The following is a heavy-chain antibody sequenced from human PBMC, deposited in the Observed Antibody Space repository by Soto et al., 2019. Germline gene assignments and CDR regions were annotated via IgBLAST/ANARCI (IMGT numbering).Heavy chain of an antibody. V-gene: IGHV1-46*01. CDR3: ARWGNTIFGVVIGGLRGMDV. CDR1: GYTFTSYY. J-gene: IGHJ6*02. D-gene: IGHD3-3*01. Sequence: QVQLVQSGAEVKKPGASVKVSCKASGYTFTSYYMHWVRQAPGQGLEWMGIINPSGGSTSYAQKFQGRVTMTRYTSTSTVNMELSSVRSEDTAVYYCARWGNTIFGVVIGGLRGMDVLGQGTTVTVSS. CDR2: INPSGGST.